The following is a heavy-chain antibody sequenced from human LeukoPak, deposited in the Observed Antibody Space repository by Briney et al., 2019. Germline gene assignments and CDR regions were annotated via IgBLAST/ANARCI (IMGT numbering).Heavy chain of an antibody. V-gene: IGHV1-69*05. J-gene: IGHJ5*02. CDR1: GGTFSSYA. CDR2: IFPIFGTA. Sequence: SLKVSSTASGGTFSSYAISWVRQTPGQGLEWMGRIFPIFGTANYAQTFQGRVTITTDESTSTAYLEMSSLRSEDTAVYYCARDGQEYSSSSFWFDPWGQGTLVTVSS. CDR3: ARDGQEYSSSSFWFDP. D-gene: IGHD6-6*01.